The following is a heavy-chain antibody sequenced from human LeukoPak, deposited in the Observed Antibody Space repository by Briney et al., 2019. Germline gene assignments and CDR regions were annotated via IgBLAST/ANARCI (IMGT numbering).Heavy chain of an antibody. CDR3: ARHGSHSSGWYEGYFDY. J-gene: IGHJ4*02. Sequence: SETLSLTCTVPGGSVSSYYWSWIRQPPGKGLEWIGYIYYSGSTNYNPSLKSRVTISVDTSKNQFSLKLSSVTAADTAVYYCARHGSHSSGWYEGYFDYWGQGTLVTVSS. V-gene: IGHV4-59*08. CDR1: GGSVSSYY. D-gene: IGHD6-19*01. CDR2: IYYSGST.